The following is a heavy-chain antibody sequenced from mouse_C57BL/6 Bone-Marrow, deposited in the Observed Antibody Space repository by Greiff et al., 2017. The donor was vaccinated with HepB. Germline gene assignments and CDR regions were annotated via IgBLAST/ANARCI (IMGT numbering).Heavy chain of an antibody. CDR2: IDPETGGT. CDR3: TRRGDYYGSSYDAMDY. D-gene: IGHD1-1*01. J-gene: IGHJ4*01. CDR1: GYTFTDYE. Sequence: QVQLQQSGAELVRPGASVTLSCKASGYTFTDYEMHWVKQTPVHGLEWIGAIDPETGGTAYNQKFKGKAILTADKSSSTAYMELRSLTSEDSAVYYCTRRGDYYGSSYDAMDYWGQGTSVTVSS. V-gene: IGHV1-15*01.